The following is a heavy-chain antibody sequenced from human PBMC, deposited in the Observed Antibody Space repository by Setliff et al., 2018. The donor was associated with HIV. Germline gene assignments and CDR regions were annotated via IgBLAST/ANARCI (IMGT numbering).Heavy chain of an antibody. CDR3: ARDRICSGGSCYVGWFDP. CDR2: TSDSGTP. J-gene: IGHJ5*02. D-gene: IGHD2-15*01. V-gene: IGHV4-4*08. CDR1: GGSVSGHY. Sequence: SETLSLTCTIHGGSVSGHYWSWIRQPPGKGLEWVGSTSDSGTPNYNPSLKSRVTITLDTSMNQFSLKLSSVTAADTAVYYCARDRICSGGSCYVGWFDPWGQGTLVTVSS.